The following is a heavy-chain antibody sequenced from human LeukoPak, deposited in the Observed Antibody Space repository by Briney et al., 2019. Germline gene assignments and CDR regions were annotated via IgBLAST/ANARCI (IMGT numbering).Heavy chain of an antibody. CDR1: GFISSNYY. V-gene: IGHV3-7*01. J-gene: IGHJ6*02. CDR3: ARERWSLYSNDYYYYGLDV. D-gene: IGHD3-3*01. CDR2: IKQDGSEK. Sequence: GGSLRLSCAASGFISSNYYMNWVRQAPGKGLEWVAHIKQDGSEKNYADSVKGRFTISRDNAKNSLYLQMNSLRAEDTAVYYCARERWSLYSNDYYYYGLDVWGQGTTVTVSS.